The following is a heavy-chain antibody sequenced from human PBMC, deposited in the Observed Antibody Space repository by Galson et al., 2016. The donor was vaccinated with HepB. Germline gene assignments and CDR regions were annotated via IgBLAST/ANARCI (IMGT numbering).Heavy chain of an antibody. Sequence: SLRLSCAASGFTFSSYGMHWVRQAPGKGLEWVAFISYDGSNKKYAGSVQGRFAISRDNSKKTLYLQMNSLRAEDTAVYYCAKDGRIYCSSASCHDHFHYWGQGTLVTVSS. J-gene: IGHJ4*02. CDR2: ISYDGSNK. CDR3: AKDGRIYCSSASCHDHFHY. V-gene: IGHV3-30*18. CDR1: GFTFSSYG. D-gene: IGHD2-2*01.